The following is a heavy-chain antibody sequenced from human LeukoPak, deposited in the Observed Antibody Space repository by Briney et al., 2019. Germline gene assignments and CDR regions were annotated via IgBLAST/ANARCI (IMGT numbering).Heavy chain of an antibody. J-gene: IGHJ4*02. D-gene: IGHD7-27*01. Sequence: GSLRLSCAASGFTFSNYAITWVRQAPGEGLEWVSAISDDGTVTYYADSVKGRFTISRDNSKSTLYLQMDSLRAEDTAVYYCAKRGINWGPIDYWGQGTLVTVSS. V-gene: IGHV3-23*01. CDR3: AKRGINWGPIDY. CDR2: ISDDGTVT. CDR1: GFTFSNYA.